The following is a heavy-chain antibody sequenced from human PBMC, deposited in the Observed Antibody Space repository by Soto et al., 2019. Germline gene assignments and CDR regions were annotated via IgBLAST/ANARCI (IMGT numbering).Heavy chain of an antibody. CDR1: GYTLTELS. CDR3: ARLGPRRDHDAFDI. J-gene: IGHJ3*02. Sequence: ASVKVSCKVSGYTLTELSMHWVRQAPGKGLEWMGGFDPEDGETIYAQKFQGRVTMTTDTSTSTAYMELRSLRSDDTAVYYCARLGPRRDHDAFDIWGQGTMVTVSS. V-gene: IGHV1-24*01. CDR2: FDPEDGET.